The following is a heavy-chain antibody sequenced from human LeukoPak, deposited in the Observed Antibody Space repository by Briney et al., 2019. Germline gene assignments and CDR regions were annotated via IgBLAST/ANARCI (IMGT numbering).Heavy chain of an antibody. V-gene: IGHV3-21*01. D-gene: IGHD3-9*01. CDR2: ISSSSSYI. CDR3: ARAPLYDILTGYYPPPVAFDI. CDR1: GFTFSSYN. J-gene: IGHJ3*02. Sequence: PGGSLRLSCAASGFTFSSYNMNWVRQAPGKGLEWVSSISSSSSYIYYADSVKGRFTISRDNAKKSLYLQMSSLRAEDTAVYYCARAPLYDILTGYYPPPVAFDIWGQGTMVTVSS.